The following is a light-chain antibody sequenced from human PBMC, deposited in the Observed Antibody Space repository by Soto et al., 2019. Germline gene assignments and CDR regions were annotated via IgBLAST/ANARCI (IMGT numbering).Light chain of an antibody. CDR3: QRCSSSPMYT. CDR2: DAS. Sequence: EIVLTQSPATLYLSPGERATLSCRASQSGSTWLAWYQQKLGQAPRLLIYDASTRATGIPDRFSGSGSDTDFTLTISRLEPEDSAVYYCQRCSSSPMYTFGQGTKLEIK. J-gene: IGKJ2*01. CDR1: QSGSTW. V-gene: IGKV3-20*01.